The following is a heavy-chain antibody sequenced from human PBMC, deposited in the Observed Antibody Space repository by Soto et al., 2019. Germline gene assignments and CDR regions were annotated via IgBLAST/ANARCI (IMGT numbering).Heavy chain of an antibody. CDR1: GFTFSSYA. J-gene: IGHJ1*01. CDR3: AKSNTYCSGGSCSEYFQH. Sequence: GGSLRLSCAASGFTFSSYAMSWVRQAPGKGLEWVSAISGSGGSTYYADSVKGRFTISRDNSKNTLYLQMNSLRAEDTAVYCCAKSNTYCSGGSCSEYFQHWGQGTLVTVSS. V-gene: IGHV3-23*01. D-gene: IGHD2-15*01. CDR2: ISGSGGST.